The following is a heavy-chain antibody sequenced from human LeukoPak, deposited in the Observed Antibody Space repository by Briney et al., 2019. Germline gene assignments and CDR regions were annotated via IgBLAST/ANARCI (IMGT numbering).Heavy chain of an antibody. CDR1: AFTFSSYE. V-gene: IGHV3-48*03. D-gene: IGHD3-16*01. CDR2: ISSSGSTI. J-gene: IGHJ3*02. Sequence: GGSLRLSCAASAFTFSSYEMNWVRQAPGKGLEWVSYISSSGSTIYYADSVKSRFTISRDNAKNSLYLQMNSLRAEDTAVYYCARDASVTLGTAFDIWGQGTMVTVSS. CDR3: ARDASVTLGTAFDI.